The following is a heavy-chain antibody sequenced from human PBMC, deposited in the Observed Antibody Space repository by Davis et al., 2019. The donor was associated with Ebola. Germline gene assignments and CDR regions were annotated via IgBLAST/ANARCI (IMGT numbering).Heavy chain of an antibody. CDR1: GFTFSSYW. D-gene: IGHD1-26*01. CDR2: IKQDGSEK. Sequence: GESLKISCAASGFTFSSYWMSWVRQAPGKGLEWVANIKQDGSEKYYVDSVKGRFTISRDNSKNTLYLQMNSLRAEDTAVYYCAKDYLDVWGQGTTVTVSS. CDR3: AKDYLDV. V-gene: IGHV3-7*01. J-gene: IGHJ6*02.